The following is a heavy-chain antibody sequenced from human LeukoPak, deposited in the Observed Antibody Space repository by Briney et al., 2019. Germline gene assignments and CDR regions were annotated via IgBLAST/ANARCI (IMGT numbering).Heavy chain of an antibody. CDR1: GFIFRSYW. D-gene: IGHD6-25*01. Sequence: GGSLRLSCAASGFIFRSYWMSWVRQAPGKGLEWVANIKEDGSEKSYVDSVEDRFTISRDNAKNSLSLQMNSLRAEDTAVYYCARGRSWGGPSGRPRGFDYWGQGTLVTVSS. V-gene: IGHV3-7*05. J-gene: IGHJ4*02. CDR2: IKEDGSEK. CDR3: ARGRSWGGPSGRPRGFDY.